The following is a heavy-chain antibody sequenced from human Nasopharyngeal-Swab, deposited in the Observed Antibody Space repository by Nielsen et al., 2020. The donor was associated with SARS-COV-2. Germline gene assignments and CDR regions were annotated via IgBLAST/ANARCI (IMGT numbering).Heavy chain of an antibody. CDR3: ARGRGYFDWLLSPFYMDV. V-gene: IGHV4-34*01. Sequence: WIRQPPGKGLEWIGEINYSGSTNYNPSLKSRVTISVDTSKNQFSLKLSSVTAADTAVYYCARGRGYFDWLLSPFYMDVWGKGTTVTVSS. J-gene: IGHJ6*03. CDR2: INYSGST. D-gene: IGHD3-9*01.